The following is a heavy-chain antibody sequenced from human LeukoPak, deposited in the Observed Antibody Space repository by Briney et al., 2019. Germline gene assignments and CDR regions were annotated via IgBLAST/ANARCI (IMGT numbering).Heavy chain of an antibody. J-gene: IGHJ4*02. Sequence: SETLSLTCTVSGGSISSGGYYWRWIRQHPGKGLEWIGYIYYSGSTYYNPSLKSRVTISVDTSKNQFSLKLNSVTAADTAVYYCARGIGIAVTGGLFDYWGQGTLVTVSS. CDR2: IYYSGST. CDR3: ARGIGIAVTGGLFDY. V-gene: IGHV4-31*03. CDR1: GGSISSGGYY. D-gene: IGHD6-19*01.